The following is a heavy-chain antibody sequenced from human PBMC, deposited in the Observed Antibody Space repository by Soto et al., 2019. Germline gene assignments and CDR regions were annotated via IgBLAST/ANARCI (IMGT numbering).Heavy chain of an antibody. CDR2: IYYTGST. CDR1: GGSISSRSYY. D-gene: IGHD4-17*01. V-gene: IGHV4-39*01. Sequence: QLQLQESGPGLVKPSETLSLACTVSGGSISSRSYYWGWIRQPSGKGLEWIGSIYYTGSTYSNPSLKSRVTISVDTSKNQFSLKLSSVTAADTAVYYCARTTVTTHWFDPWGQGTLVTVSS. J-gene: IGHJ5*02. CDR3: ARTTVTTHWFDP.